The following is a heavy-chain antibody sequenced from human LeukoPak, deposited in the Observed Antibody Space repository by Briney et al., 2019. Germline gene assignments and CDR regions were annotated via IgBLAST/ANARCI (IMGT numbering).Heavy chain of an antibody. V-gene: IGHV4-59*01. CDR2: IYYSGST. CDR3: ARGLTDYGGNTD. Sequence: SETLSLTCTVSGGSISSYYWSWLRQPPGKGLDWIGYIYYSGSTNYNPSLKSRVTISVDTSKNQFSLKLSSVTAADTAVYYCARGLTDYGGNTDWGQGTLVTVSS. D-gene: IGHD4-23*01. CDR1: GGSISSYY. J-gene: IGHJ4*02.